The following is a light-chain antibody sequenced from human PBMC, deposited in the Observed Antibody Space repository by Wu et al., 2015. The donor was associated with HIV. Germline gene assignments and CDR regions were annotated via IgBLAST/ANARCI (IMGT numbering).Light chain of an antibody. J-gene: IGKJ2*01. CDR1: QDISTY. CDR3: QQSDTAPRYT. V-gene: IGKV1-39*01. Sequence: DIQMTQSPSSLSASLGGTVTITCRASQDISTYLNWYQQKPGKVPKILIYAASSLQSGVPSRFSGSGSGTHFTLTITSLQPEDFAIYYCQQSDTAPRYTFGQGTKLEIE. CDR2: AAS.